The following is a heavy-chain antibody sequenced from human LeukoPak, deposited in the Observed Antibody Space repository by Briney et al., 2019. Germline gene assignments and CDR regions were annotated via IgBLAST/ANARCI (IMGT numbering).Heavy chain of an antibody. J-gene: IGHJ6*03. Sequence: SETLSLTCTVSGGSISSSSYYWGWIRQPPGKGLEWIGSIYYSGSTYYNPSLKSRVTISVDTSKNQFSLKLSSVTAADTAVYYCVIIPRYYYYYYMDVWGKGTTVTVSS. V-gene: IGHV4-39*07. CDR2: IYYSGST. D-gene: IGHD3-16*01. CDR3: VIIPRYYYYYYMDV. CDR1: GGSISSSSYY.